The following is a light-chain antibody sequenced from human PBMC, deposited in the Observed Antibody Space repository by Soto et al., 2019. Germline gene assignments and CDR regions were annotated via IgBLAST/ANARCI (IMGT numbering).Light chain of an antibody. Sequence: QSALTQPASVSGSPGQSITISCTGTSSDVGSYYLVSWYQQHPGKAPKLMIHEGSKRPSGVSNRFSGFKSGNTASLTIAGLQAEDEADYYCCSYAGSSTYVVFGGGTKLTVL. CDR3: CSYAGSSTYVV. CDR2: EGS. V-gene: IGLV2-23*01. J-gene: IGLJ2*01. CDR1: SSDVGSYYL.